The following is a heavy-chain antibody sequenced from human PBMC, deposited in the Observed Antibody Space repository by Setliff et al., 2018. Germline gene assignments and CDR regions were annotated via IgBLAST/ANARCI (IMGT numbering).Heavy chain of an antibody. V-gene: IGHV4-34*01. CDR1: GGSFSGYY. J-gene: IGHJ5*02. Sequence: KSSETLSLTCAVYGGSFSGYYWSWIRQPPGKGLEWIGEIDQGGSTNYNPSLKSRVTISLDTSKNQFSLKLASMTAADTAIYYCARAPQYTNYWYALSWFDPWGQGTLVTVSS. CDR3: ARAPQYTNYWYALSWFDP. D-gene: IGHD2-8*02. CDR2: IDQGGST.